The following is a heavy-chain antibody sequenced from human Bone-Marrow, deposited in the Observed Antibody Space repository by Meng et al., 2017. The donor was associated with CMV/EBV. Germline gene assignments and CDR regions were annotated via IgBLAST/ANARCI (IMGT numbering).Heavy chain of an antibody. CDR3: ARHLLTSAYSYYGGMDV. CDR1: GFTFSSFA. D-gene: IGHD3-16*01. J-gene: IGHJ6*02. V-gene: IGHV3-30*04. Sequence: SCTASGFTFSSFAMHWVRQAPGKGLEWVAVISYDGDNKYYADSVKGRCTISRDNSKNTLYLQMTSLRAEDTAVYYCARHLLTSAYSYYGGMDVWGQGTTVTVSS. CDR2: ISYDGDNK.